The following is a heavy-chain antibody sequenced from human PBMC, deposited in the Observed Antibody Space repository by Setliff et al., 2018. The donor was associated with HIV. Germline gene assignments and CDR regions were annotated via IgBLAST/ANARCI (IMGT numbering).Heavy chain of an antibody. Sequence: PSETLSLTCAVYGGSFSNYYWGWVRQSPGKGLEWIGVIYYRGSAYYNLSLQSRVTLSVDTSKNSFSLHLTSVTAADTAVYFCARARGPPLPVLDFWGPGTLVTVSS. CDR1: GGSFSNYY. J-gene: IGHJ4*02. CDR3: ARARGPPLPVLDF. V-gene: IGHV4-34*01. D-gene: IGHD3-10*01. CDR2: IYYRGSA.